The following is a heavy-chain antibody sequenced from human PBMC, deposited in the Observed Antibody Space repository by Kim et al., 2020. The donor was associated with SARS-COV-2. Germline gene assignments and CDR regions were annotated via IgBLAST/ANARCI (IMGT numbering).Heavy chain of an antibody. D-gene: IGHD2-2*01. V-gene: IGHV3-13*01. J-gene: IGHJ6*03. Sequence: GGSLRLSCAASGFTFSSYDMHWVRQATGKGLEWVSAIGTAGDTYYPGSAKGRFTISRETAKTSLYLQMISLRSGDTAVSYCARVFHHQLHYCYYYYIDV. CDR3: ARVFHHQLHYCYYYYIDV. CDR1: GFTFSSYD. CDR2: IGTAGDT.